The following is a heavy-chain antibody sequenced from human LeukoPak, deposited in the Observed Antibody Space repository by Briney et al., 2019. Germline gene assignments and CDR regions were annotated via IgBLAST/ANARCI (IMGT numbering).Heavy chain of an antibody. CDR2: ISAYNGNT. D-gene: IGHD3-10*01. CDR1: GYTFTSYG. Sequence: ASVKVSRKASGYTFTSYGISWVRQAPGQGLEWMGWISAYNGNTNYAQKLQGRVTMTTDTSTSTAYMKLRSLRSDDTAVYYCARAEPLSFYYGSGSYIPFDYWGQGTLVTVSS. CDR3: ARAEPLSFYYGSGSYIPFDY. J-gene: IGHJ4*02. V-gene: IGHV1-18*01.